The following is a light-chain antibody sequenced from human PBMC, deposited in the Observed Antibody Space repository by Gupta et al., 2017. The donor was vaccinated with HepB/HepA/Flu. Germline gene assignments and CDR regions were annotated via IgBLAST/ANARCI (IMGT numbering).Light chain of an antibody. CDR1: KSVSSY. J-gene: IGKJ3*01. V-gene: IGKV3-11*01. CDR3: QQRSNWPPRFT. Sequence: TVLTQSPATLSLAPGERATLSCRASKSVSSYLAWYQQNPGQAPRLLIYDASNRATGIPARFSGSGCGTDFTLTISSLEPEDYAVYYCQQRSNWPPRFTFGPGTKVDIK. CDR2: DAS.